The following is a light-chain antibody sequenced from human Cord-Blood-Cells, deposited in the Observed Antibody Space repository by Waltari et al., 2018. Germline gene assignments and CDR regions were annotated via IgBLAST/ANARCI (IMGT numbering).Light chain of an antibody. CDR3: QQYNNWPWT. J-gene: IGKJ1*01. CDR2: GAS. CDR1: QRVSSN. Sequence: EIVMTQSPATLSVSPGERATLSCGASQRVSSNLAWYQQKPGQAPRLLIYGASTRATGIPSRFSGSGSGTEFTLTISSLQSEDFAVYYCQQYNNWPWTFGQGTKVEIK. V-gene: IGKV3-15*01.